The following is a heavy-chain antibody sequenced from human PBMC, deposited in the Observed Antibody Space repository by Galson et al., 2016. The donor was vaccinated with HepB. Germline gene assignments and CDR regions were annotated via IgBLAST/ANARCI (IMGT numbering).Heavy chain of an antibody. Sequence: SLRLSCAASGFTFTTYWMHWVRQAPGEGLLWVSRISSDGSGTTYADSVKGRFTISRDNAKNTLYLQMNSLRAEDTAVYYCAREKGGYSYGQFSPWGQGTLVTVSS. CDR2: ISSDGSGT. CDR1: GFTFTTYW. CDR3: AREKGGYSYGQFSP. J-gene: IGHJ5*02. V-gene: IGHV3-74*01. D-gene: IGHD5-18*01.